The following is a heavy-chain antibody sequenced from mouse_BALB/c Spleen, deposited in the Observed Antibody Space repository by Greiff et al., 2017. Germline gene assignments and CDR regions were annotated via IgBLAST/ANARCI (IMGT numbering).Heavy chain of an antibody. J-gene: IGHJ2*01. V-gene: IGHV5-6-5*01. CDR1: GFTFSSYA. Sequence: EVQRVESGGGLVKPGGSLKLSCAASGFTFSSYAMSWVRQTPEKRLEWVASISSGGSTYYPDSVKGRFTISRDNARNILYLQMSSLRSEDTAMYYCARDYGYYFDYWGQGTTLTVSS. CDR2: ISSGGST. CDR3: ARDYGYYFDY. D-gene: IGHD1-1*02.